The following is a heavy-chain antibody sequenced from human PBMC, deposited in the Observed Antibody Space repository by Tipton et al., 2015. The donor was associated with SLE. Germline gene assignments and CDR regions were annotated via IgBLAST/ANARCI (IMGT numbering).Heavy chain of an antibody. V-gene: IGHV3-33*01. CDR1: GFTFSSYG. J-gene: IGHJ4*02. CDR3: ARGGCSSTSCQGYFDY. D-gene: IGHD2-2*01. Sequence: SLRLSCAASGFTFSSYGMHWVRQAPGKGLEWVAVIWYDGSNKYYADSVKGRFTISRDNSKNTLYLQMNSLRAEDTAVYYCARGGCSSTSCQGYFDYWAKGTLFTLSS. CDR2: IWYDGSNK.